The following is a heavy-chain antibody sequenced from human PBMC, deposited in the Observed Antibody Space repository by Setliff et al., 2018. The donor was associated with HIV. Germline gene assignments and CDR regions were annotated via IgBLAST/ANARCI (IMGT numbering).Heavy chain of an antibody. CDR1: GGSISSGSYY. CDR3: ARDSSGSIDAFDI. J-gene: IGHJ3*02. D-gene: IGHD3-22*01. V-gene: IGHV4-61*02. CDR2: THASGTT. Sequence: SETLSLTCTVSGGSISSGSYYWTWIRQPAGEGLEWIGRTHASGTTQCEPSLKNRCSMSIDTSKNQFSLKLSSVTAADTAVYYCARDSSGSIDAFDIWGQGTMVTVSS.